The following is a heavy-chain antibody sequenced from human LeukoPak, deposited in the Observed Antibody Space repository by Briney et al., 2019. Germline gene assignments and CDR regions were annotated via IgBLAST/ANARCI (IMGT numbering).Heavy chain of an antibody. Sequence: SETLSLTCTVSGYSIISDYYWGWIRQRPRKGPEWIGNIYHRGTTYYNPSLKSRVTISVDTSKNQFSLKLSSVTAADTAVYYCARDIWGLPPDYWGQGTLVTVTS. CDR2: IYHRGTT. J-gene: IGHJ4*02. V-gene: IGHV4-38-2*02. D-gene: IGHD7-27*01. CDR3: ARDIWGLPPDY. CDR1: GYSIISDYY.